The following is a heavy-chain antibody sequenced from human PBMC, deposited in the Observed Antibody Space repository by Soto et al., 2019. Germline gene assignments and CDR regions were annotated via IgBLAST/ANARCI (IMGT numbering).Heavy chain of an antibody. D-gene: IGHD5-12*01. CDR1: GFTFSSYS. CDR3: ARDTIRNIVATRHAFDI. V-gene: IGHV3-21*01. CDR2: ISSSSSYI. Sequence: GGSLRLSCAASGFTFSSYSMNWVRQAPGKGLEWVSSISSSSSYIYYADSVKGRFTISRDNAKNSLYLQMNSLRAEDTAVYYCARDTIRNIVATRHAFDIWGQGTMVTVSS. J-gene: IGHJ3*02.